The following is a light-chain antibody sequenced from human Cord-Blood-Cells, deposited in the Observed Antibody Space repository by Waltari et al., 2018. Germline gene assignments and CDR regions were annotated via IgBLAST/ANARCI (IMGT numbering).Light chain of an antibody. CDR3: CSYAGSSTLV. V-gene: IGLV2-23*01. Sequence: QSALTQPASVSGSPGQSITISCTGTSSAVGSSNPVFWDQQHPGKAPKLMIYEGSKRPSGVSKRFSGSKSGNTASLTISGLQAEDEADYYCCSYAGSSTLVFGGRTKLTVL. J-gene: IGLJ3*02. CDR1: SSAVGSSNP. CDR2: EGS.